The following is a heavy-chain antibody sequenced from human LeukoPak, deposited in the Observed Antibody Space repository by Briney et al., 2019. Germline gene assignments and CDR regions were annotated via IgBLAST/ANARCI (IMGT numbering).Heavy chain of an antibody. CDR2: INHSGST. CDR3: ARLKNYDFWSGYYFST. V-gene: IGHV4-34*01. J-gene: IGHJ4*02. Sequence: PSETLSLTCAVYGGSFSGYYWSWIRQPPGKGLEWIGEINHSGSTNYNPSLKSRVTISVDTSKNQFSLKLSSVTAADTAVYYCARLKNYDFWSGYYFSTWGQGTLVTVSS. D-gene: IGHD3-3*01. CDR1: GGSFSGYY.